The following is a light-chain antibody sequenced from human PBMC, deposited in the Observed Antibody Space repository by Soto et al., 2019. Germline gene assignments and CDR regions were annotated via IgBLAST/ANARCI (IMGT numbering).Light chain of an antibody. Sequence: ENVLTQSPGRLSLSPGERATLSCRASQTVARSSIAWYQQKVGQPPRLLIYGASGRATGIPDRISGSGSGTVFTLTIERVEAEGVAVYHGQQYATSPLTFGGGTTLEIK. J-gene: IGKJ4*01. CDR2: GAS. CDR1: QTVARSS. CDR3: QQYATSPLT. V-gene: IGKV3-20*01.